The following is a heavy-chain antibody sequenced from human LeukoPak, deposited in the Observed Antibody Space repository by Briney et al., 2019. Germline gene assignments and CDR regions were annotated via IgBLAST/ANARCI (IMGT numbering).Heavy chain of an antibody. V-gene: IGHV3-33*01. CDR1: GFTFSSHG. J-gene: IGHJ4*02. Sequence: AAGSLRLSCAASGFTFSSHGMHWVRQAPGKGLEWVAVIWYDGSTQYYADSVKGRFTISRDNSKNTLHLQMDSLRAEDTAVYYCVRLYGGSYYFDYWGLGTLVTVSS. CDR2: IWYDGSTQ. CDR3: VRLYGGSYYFDY. D-gene: IGHD4-23*01.